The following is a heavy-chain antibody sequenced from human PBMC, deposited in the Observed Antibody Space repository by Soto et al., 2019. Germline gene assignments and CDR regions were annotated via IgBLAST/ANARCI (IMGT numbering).Heavy chain of an antibody. CDR1: GFTFSDYY. CDR3: ARGTGELDH. CDR2: TSSRGSNI. J-gene: IGHJ4*02. Sequence: GGSLRLSCAASGFTFSDYYMSWIRQAPGKGLEWVSYTSSRGSNIYYTDTEKGRFTNSRDNAKTSLNLQMNSLRAEDTAMYYCARGTGELDHWGQGTLVTVSS. D-gene: IGHD1-26*01. V-gene: IGHV3-11*01.